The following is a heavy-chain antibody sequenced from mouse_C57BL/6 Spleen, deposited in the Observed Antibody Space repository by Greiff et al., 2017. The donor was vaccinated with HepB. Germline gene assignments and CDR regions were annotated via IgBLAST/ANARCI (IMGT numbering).Heavy chain of an antibody. CDR1: GFTFTDYY. J-gene: IGHJ4*01. V-gene: IGHV7-3*01. Sequence: EVKLMESGGGLVQPGGSLSLSCAASGFTFTDYYMSWVRQPPGKALEWLGFIRNKANGYTTEYSASVKGRFTISRDNSQSILYLQMNALRAEDSATYYCARYHGAMDYWGQGTSVTVSS. CDR3: ARYHGAMDY. CDR2: IRNKANGYTT.